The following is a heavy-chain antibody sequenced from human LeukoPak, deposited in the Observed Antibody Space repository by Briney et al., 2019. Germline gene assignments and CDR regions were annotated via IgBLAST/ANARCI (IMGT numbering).Heavy chain of an antibody. CDR3: ARGRQLNWCWFDP. V-gene: IGHV4-34*01. Sequence: SETLSLTCAVYGGSFSGYYWSLIRKPPERGLELIGEINHSGSTNYNPSLKSRVTISVDTSKNQFSLKLSSVTAADTAVYYCARGRQLNWCWFDPWGQGTLVTVSS. CDR1: GGSFSGYY. CDR2: INHSGST. D-gene: IGHD1-1*01. J-gene: IGHJ5*02.